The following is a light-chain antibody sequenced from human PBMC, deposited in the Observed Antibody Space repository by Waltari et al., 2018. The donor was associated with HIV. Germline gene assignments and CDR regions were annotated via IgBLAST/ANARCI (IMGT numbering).Light chain of an antibody. CDR1: SSNIGAGYD. Sequence: QSVLTQPPSVSGAPGQRVTISCTGSSSNIGAGYDVNWYQQLPGTGSKLLIYGNNNRPSGVPDRFSGSKSGTSASLAITGLQAEDEADYYCQSYDSSLSVVFGGGTKLTVV. CDR3: QSYDSSLSVV. CDR2: GNN. V-gene: IGLV1-40*01. J-gene: IGLJ2*01.